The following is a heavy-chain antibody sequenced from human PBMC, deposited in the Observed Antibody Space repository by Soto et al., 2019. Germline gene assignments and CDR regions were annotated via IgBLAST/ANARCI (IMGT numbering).Heavy chain of an antibody. V-gene: IGHV4-4*07. J-gene: IGHJ5*02. CDR3: AREVGRPGHFDP. CDR2: IYPSGTT. D-gene: IGHD6-6*01. CDR1: NGSLSGHF. Sequence: HVQLQESGPGLVKPSETLSLTCSVSNGSLSGHFWTWIRQPAGKGLECIGRIYPSGTTTYNPSLKSRVTMSIDTAKNQLSLRLKSVTAADTAVYFCAREVGRPGHFDPWGQGALITVSS.